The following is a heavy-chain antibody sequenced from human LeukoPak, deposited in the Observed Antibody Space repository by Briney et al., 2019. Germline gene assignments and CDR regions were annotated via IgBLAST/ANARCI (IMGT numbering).Heavy chain of an antibody. J-gene: IGHJ3*02. Sequence: GESLKISCKGSGYTFSSNWIGWVRQMPGKGLEWMGIIYPGDSDTRYSPSFQGQVTISADKSSSTAYLQWSSLKASDTAMYYCARHRVGIYSRNHAFDIWGQGTMVTVSS. D-gene: IGHD1-26*01. CDR3: ARHRVGIYSRNHAFDI. CDR2: IYPGDSDT. CDR1: GYTFSSNW. V-gene: IGHV5-51*01.